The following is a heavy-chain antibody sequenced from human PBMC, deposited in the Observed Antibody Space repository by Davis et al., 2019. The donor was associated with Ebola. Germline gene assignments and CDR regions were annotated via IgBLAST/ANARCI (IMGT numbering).Heavy chain of an antibody. CDR3: ARGWLRTGLDV. D-gene: IGHD5-18*01. J-gene: IGHJ6*04. CDR1: GDSVSGNSGA. CDR2: TYYTPTKWYN. Sequence: PSETLSLTCAISGDSVSGNSGAWNWIRQSPSRGLEWLGRTYYTPTKWYNDYAESVRSRLSVNADTSKNQLSLQLNSVTPEDTALYYCARGWLRTGLDVWGEGTTVTVSS. V-gene: IGHV6-1*01.